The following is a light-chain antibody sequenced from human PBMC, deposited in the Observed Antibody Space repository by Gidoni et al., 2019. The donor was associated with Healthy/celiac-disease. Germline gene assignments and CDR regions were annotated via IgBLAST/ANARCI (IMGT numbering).Light chain of an antibody. CDR1: ALPKQY. CDR2: KDS. Sequence: SYELTQPPSVSVSPVQTARITCAGDALPKQYAYWYHQKPGQAPVLVIYKDSERPSGIPERFSGSSSGTTVTLTISGVQAEDEADYYCQSADSSGTHWVFGGGTKLTVL. J-gene: IGLJ3*02. V-gene: IGLV3-25*03. CDR3: QSADSSGTHWV.